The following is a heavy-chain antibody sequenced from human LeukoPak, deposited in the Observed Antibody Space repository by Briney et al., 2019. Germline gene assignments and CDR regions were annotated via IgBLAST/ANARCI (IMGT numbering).Heavy chain of an antibody. Sequence: ASVKLSCKASGFTFTGYSIHWVRHAPRQGLEWMGCIHPNNGGTKYAQKFQGRVTINRDTYINTDYMELSRLRSDDRALYYCTRDGFSGAAFDYWGQGTMVSVSS. CDR2: IHPNNGGT. J-gene: IGHJ4*02. CDR1: GFTFTGYS. CDR3: TRDGFSGAAFDY. D-gene: IGHD7-27*01. V-gene: IGHV1-2*02.